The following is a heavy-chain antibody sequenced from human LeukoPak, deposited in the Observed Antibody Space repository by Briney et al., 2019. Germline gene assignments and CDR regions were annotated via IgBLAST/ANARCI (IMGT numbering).Heavy chain of an antibody. CDR2: TQPDGSAQ. CDR1: GFSFSTYW. V-gene: IGHV3-7*01. J-gene: IGHJ4*02. D-gene: IGHD2/OR15-2a*01. CDR3: SRAEYSASTRKHSFDR. Sequence: GGSLRLSCAGSGFSFSTYWMSWVRQAPGKGLEWVASTQPDGSAQYYVDSVKGRFSISRDNAKSSLYLQMNSLGADDTAVYYCSRAEYSASTRKHSFDRWGQGTLVTVSS.